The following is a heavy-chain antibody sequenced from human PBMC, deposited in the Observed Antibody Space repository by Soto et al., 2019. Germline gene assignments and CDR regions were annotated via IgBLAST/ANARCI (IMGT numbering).Heavy chain of an antibody. D-gene: IGHD2-21*01. J-gene: IGHJ3*02. CDR3: ARHDDCGTFIDAFDI. CDR1: GGSISSSGHY. V-gene: IGHV4-39*01. CDR2: ISYNGKT. Sequence: SETLSLTCTVSGGSISSSGHYWGWIRQPPGKGLEWIGTISYNGKTYYNPSLESRVTVSADTSNIQFSLKLSSVTAADTALYFCARHDDCGTFIDAFDIWGQGTMVTVSS.